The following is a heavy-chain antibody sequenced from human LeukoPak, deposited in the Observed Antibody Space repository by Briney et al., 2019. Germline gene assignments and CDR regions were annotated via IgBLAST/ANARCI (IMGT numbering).Heavy chain of an antibody. CDR1: GYTFTSNY. CDR3: ARDPPVGVGYSGSYWNYYYYYMDV. J-gene: IGHJ6*03. D-gene: IGHD1-26*01. CDR2: INPNTGGT. Sequence: ASVKVSCKAFGYTFTSNYIHWVRQAPGQGLEWMGWINPNTGGTNYAQKFQGRVTMTTDTSINTAYMDLRSLRSDDTAVYYCARDPPVGVGYSGSYWNYYYYYMDVWGKGTTVTISS. V-gene: IGHV1-2*02.